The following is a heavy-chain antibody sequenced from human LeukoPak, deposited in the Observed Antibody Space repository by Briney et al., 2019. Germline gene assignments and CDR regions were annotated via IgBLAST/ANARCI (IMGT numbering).Heavy chain of an antibody. D-gene: IGHD6-6*01. CDR3: ARGKIAARPDPFDY. V-gene: IGHV1-2*06. Sequence: ASVKVSCKASGYTFTGYYMHWVRQAPGQGLEWMGRINPNSGGTNYEQKFQGRVTMTRDTSISTAYMELSRLRSDDTAVYYCARGKIAARPDPFDYWGQGTLVTVSS. J-gene: IGHJ4*02. CDR1: GYTFTGYY. CDR2: INPNSGGT.